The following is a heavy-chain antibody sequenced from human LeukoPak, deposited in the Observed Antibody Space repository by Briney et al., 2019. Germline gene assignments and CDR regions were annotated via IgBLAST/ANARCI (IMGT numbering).Heavy chain of an antibody. V-gene: IGHV3-23*01. J-gene: IGHJ4*02. CDR3: AKDLRTTWCQGFDY. CDR1: GFTFSSYA. D-gene: IGHD1-7*01. Sequence: QAGGSLRLSCAASGFTFSSYAMSWVRQAPGKGLEWVSAISGSGGSTYYADSVKGRFTISRDNSKNTLYLQMSSLRAEDTAVYYCAKDLRTTWCQGFDYWGQGTLVTVSS. CDR2: ISGSGGST.